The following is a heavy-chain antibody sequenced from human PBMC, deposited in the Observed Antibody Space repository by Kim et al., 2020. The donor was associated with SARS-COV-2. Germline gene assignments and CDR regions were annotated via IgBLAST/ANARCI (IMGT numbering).Heavy chain of an antibody. Sequence: SETLSLTCTVFGDSINDYYWSWIRQSPGKGLEWIGYDFYLGSTNYNPSLRSRVTISVDTSKNQFSLRLTSVTAADTAVYYCARSSSSWNNWFDPWGQGTLVTVSS. CDR3: ARSSSSWNNWFDP. D-gene: IGHD6-13*01. J-gene: IGHJ5*01. V-gene: IGHV4-59*01. CDR2: DFYLGST. CDR1: GDSINDYY.